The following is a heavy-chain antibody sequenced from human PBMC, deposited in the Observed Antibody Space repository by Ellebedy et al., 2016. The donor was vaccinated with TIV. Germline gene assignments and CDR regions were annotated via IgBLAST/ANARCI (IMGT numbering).Heavy chain of an antibody. V-gene: IGHV1-2*04. J-gene: IGHJ6*02. CDR1: GYTFTSYG. CDR2: INPNSGGT. D-gene: IGHD2-2*01. CDR3: ARARSKRGYYYYGMDV. Sequence: ASVKVSXXASGYTFTSYGISWVRQAPGQGLEWMGWINPNSGGTNYAQKFQGWVTMTRDTSISTAYMELSRLRSDDTAVYYCARARSKRGYYYYGMDVWGQGTTVTVSS.